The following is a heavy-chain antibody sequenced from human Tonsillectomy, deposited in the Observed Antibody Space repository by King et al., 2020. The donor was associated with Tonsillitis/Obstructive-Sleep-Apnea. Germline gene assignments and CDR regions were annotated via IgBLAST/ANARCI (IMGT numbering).Heavy chain of an antibody. CDR3: AGGLDIVATIMDDY. D-gene: IGHD5-12*01. CDR2: INHSGST. CDR1: GGSFSGYY. J-gene: IGHJ4*02. V-gene: IGHV4-34*01. Sequence: VQLQQWGAGLLKPSEPLSLTCAVYGGSFSGYYWSWIRQPPGKGLEWIGEINHSGSTNYNPSLKSRVTISVDTSKNQFSLKLSSVTAADTAVYYCAGGLDIVATIMDDYWGQGTLVTVSS.